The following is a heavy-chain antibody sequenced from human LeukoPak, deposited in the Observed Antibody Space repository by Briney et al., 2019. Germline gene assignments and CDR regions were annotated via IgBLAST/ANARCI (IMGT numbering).Heavy chain of an antibody. Sequence: SVKVSCKASGGTFSSYAISWVRQAPGQGLEWMGGIIPIFGTANYAQKFQGRVTITTDESTSTAYMELRSLTSDDTAVYYCARDGYGSGKGLFDYWGQGTLVTVSS. CDR2: IIPIFGTA. J-gene: IGHJ4*02. CDR1: GGTFSSYA. D-gene: IGHD3-10*01. V-gene: IGHV1-69*05. CDR3: ARDGYGSGKGLFDY.